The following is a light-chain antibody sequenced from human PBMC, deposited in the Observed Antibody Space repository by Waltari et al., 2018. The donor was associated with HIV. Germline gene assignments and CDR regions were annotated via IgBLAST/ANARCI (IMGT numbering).Light chain of an antibody. CDR1: QGISSY. V-gene: IGKV1-9*01. Sequence: DIQLTQSPSFLSASVGDRVTITCRASQGISSYLAWYQQKPGKAPKLLIYAASTLQSGVPSRFSGSGSGTEFTLTISSLQPDDFATYYCQQYNSYRITFGQGTRLEIK. CDR3: QQYNSYRIT. J-gene: IGKJ5*01. CDR2: AAS.